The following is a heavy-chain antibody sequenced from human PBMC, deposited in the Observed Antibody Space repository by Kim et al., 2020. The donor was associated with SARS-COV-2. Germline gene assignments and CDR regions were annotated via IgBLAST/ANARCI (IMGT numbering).Heavy chain of an antibody. CDR3: ARGYSSSSQLYFFYMDV. Sequence: ASVKVSCKASGYRFNSFDINWVRQATGQGLEWMGWMNPKSGNTGYEQRFKGRVTLTKSTSESTAYMELSSLTFEDTAVHYCARGYSSSSQLYFFYMDVWGKGTTVTVS. J-gene: IGHJ6*03. D-gene: IGHD6-6*01. V-gene: IGHV1-8*01. CDR2: MNPKSGNT. CDR1: GYRFNSFD.